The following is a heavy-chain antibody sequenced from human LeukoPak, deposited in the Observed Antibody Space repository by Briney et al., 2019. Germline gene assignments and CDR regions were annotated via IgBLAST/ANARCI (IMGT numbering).Heavy chain of an antibody. D-gene: IGHD2-15*01. CDR1: GYTFTGYY. J-gene: IGHJ5*02. CDR3: ARDPDIVVVVAASGGWFDP. Sequence: ASVKVSCKASGYTFTGYYMHWVRQAPGQGLEWMGWINPNSGGTNYAQKFQGRVTMTRGTSISTAYMELSRLRSDDTAVYYCARDPDIVVVVAASGGWFDPWGQGTLVTVSS. V-gene: IGHV1-2*02. CDR2: INPNSGGT.